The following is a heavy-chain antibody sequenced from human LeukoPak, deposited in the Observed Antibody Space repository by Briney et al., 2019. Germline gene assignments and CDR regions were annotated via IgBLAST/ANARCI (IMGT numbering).Heavy chain of an antibody. D-gene: IGHD1-1*01. J-gene: IGHJ4*02. CDR3: AKVTGTTNY. CDR1: GSTLSNHA. CDR2: ISGRDEST. V-gene: IGHV3-23*01. Sequence: PGGSLRLSCALSGSTLSNHALSWVRPAPGKGLEWVSAISGRDESTYYADSVKGRFTISRDKSKSTLYLQMSSLRAEDTAVYHCAKVTGTTNYWGQGTLVTVSS.